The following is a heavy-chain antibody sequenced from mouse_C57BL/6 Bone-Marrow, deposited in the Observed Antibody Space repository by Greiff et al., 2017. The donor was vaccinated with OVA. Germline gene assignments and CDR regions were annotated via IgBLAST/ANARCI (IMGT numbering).Heavy chain of an antibody. Sequence: EVQLQQPGAELVRPGASVKLSCTASGFNIKDDYMHWVKQRPEQGLEWIGWIDPDNGDTEYASKFKGKATITADTSSNTAYLQLSSLTSEDAAVYYCTTYGSSPYYFDYWGQGTTLTVSS. CDR3: TTYGSSPYYFDY. D-gene: IGHD1-1*01. CDR1: GFNIKDDY. V-gene: IGHV14-4*01. CDR2: IDPDNGDT. J-gene: IGHJ2*01.